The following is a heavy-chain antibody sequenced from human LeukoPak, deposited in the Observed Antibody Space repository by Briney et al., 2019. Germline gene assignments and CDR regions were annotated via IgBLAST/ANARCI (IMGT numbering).Heavy chain of an antibody. CDR1: GGTFSSYA. Sequence: GASMKVSCKASGGTFSSYAISWVRQAPGQGLEWMGRIIPIFGTANYAQKFQGRVTITTDESTSTAYIELSSLRSEDTAVYYCARDIDRSSGYYRQRNWFDPWGQGTLVTVSS. CDR2: IIPIFGTA. CDR3: ARDIDRSSGYYRQRNWFDP. V-gene: IGHV1-69*05. D-gene: IGHD3-22*01. J-gene: IGHJ5*02.